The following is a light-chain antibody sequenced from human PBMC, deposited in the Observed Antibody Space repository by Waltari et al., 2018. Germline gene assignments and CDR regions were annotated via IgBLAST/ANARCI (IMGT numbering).Light chain of an antibody. CDR1: QSVSRT. V-gene: IGKV3-20*01. J-gene: IGKJ1*01. Sequence: DIVCTQDRGTLALSPGVGSAVSCRASQSVSRTLAWYQQKPGQAPRLLIYGASTRATAIPERFSGGGSGADFSLNISRLEPEDVALYICQHYVRLAATFGQGNQVEIK. CDR2: GAS. CDR3: QHYVRLAAT.